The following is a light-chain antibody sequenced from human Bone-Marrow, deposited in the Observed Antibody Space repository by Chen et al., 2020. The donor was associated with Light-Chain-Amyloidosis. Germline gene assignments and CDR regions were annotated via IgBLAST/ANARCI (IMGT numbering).Light chain of an antibody. Sequence: QLVLTQSPSASASLGASVKLTCLLSSGHRTYPIAWHQRQPGKGPRYLMLVNQDGTHTKGDGIPDRFSGSSSGAERYLTISSLRSEDEADYYCQTWGSGFHVLFGGGTRLSVL. V-gene: IGLV4-69*01. CDR1: SGHRTYP. J-gene: IGLJ2*01. CDR3: QTWGSGFHVL. CDR2: VNQDGTH.